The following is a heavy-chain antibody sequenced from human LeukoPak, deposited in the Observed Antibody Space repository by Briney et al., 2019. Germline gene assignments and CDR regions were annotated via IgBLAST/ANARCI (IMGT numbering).Heavy chain of an antibody. CDR1: GGTFSSYA. CDR3: ARGSLHVALSSRSLKWFDP. D-gene: IGHD2-2*01. V-gene: IGHV1-69*05. J-gene: IGHJ5*02. CDR2: IIPLFCRA. Sequence: ASVKVSPKASGGTFSSYAISWVGQAPGQGLEWRGGIIPLFCRANYAQKFQGRATITTDESTTTVHMEMSSLTYEDTAMYYCARGSLHVALSSRSLKWFDPWGQGSLVTVSS.